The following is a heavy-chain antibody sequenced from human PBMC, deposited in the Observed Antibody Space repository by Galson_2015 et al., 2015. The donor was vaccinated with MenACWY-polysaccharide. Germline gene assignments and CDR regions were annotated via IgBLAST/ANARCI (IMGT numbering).Heavy chain of an antibody. CDR2: IRKVGIRS. Sequence: SLRLSCAASGLKFRGSGMHWVRQAPGKGLEWVAVIRKVGIRSHSMDPGKGEFTIPRAIPRTTLYLEMNSLRAEDTALYYCAREGSRIAFHAFDVWGQGTMVIVSS. V-gene: IGHV3-33*01. D-gene: IGHD6-19*01. CDR3: AREGSRIAFHAFDV. CDR1: GLKFRGSG. J-gene: IGHJ3*01.